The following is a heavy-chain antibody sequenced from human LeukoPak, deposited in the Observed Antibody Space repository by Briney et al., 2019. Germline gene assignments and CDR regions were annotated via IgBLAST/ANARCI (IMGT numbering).Heavy chain of an antibody. J-gene: IGHJ6*04. Sequence: SETLSLTCTVSGGSISSYYWSWIRQPPGKGLEWIGYIYYSGSTNYNPSLKSRVTISVDTSKNQFSLKLSSVTAADTAVYCCARSGIAAAGRPYYYYGMDVWGKGTTVTVSS. V-gene: IGHV4-59*01. CDR1: GGSISSYY. CDR2: IYYSGST. D-gene: IGHD6-13*01. CDR3: ARSGIAAAGRPYYYYGMDV.